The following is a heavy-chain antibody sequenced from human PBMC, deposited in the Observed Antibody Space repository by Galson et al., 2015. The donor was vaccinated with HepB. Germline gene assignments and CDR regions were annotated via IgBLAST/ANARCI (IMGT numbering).Heavy chain of an antibody. CDR3: ARGSAVVVGYFDY. V-gene: IGHV3-21*01. J-gene: IGHJ4*02. CDR1: GFTFSSYN. CDR2: ISSSSSYI. Sequence: SLRLSCAASGFTFSSYNMNWVRQAPGKGLEWVSSISSSSSYIYYADSVKGRFTISRDNAKNPLYLQMNSLRAEDTAVYYCARGSAVVVGYFDYWGQGTLVTVSS. D-gene: IGHD2-15*01.